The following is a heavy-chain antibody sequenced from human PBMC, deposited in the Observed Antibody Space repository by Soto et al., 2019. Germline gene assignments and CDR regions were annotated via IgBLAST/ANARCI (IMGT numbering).Heavy chain of an antibody. CDR3: ARDHVGYSSGYYSGGDAFDI. CDR2: IIPIFGTA. V-gene: IGHV1-69*01. CDR1: GGTFSSYA. Sequence: QVQLVQSGAEVKKPGSSVKVSCKASGGTFSSYAISWVRQAPGQGLEWMGGIIPIFGTANYAQKCQGRVTITADESTSTAYMELSSLRSEDTAVYYCARDHVGYSSGYYSGGDAFDIWGQGTMVTVSS. D-gene: IGHD3-22*01. J-gene: IGHJ3*02.